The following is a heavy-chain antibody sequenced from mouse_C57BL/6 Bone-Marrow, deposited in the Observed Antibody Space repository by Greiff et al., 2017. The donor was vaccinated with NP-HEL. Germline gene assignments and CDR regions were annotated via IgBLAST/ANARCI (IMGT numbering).Heavy chain of an antibody. D-gene: IGHD1-1*01. V-gene: IGHV5-4*03. CDR2: ISDGGSYT. Sequence: EVKLVESGGGLVKPGGSLKLSCAASGFTFSSYAMSWVRQTPEKRLEWVATISDGGSYTYYPDNVKGRFTISRDNAKNNLYLQMSQLKSEDTAMYYCARAPFITTVVAFDYWGQGTTLTVSS. CDR1: GFTFSSYA. J-gene: IGHJ2*01. CDR3: ARAPFITTVVAFDY.